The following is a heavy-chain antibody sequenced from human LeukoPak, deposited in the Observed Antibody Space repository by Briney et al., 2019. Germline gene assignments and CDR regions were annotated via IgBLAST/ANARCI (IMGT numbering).Heavy chain of an antibody. Sequence: SETLSLTCTVSGGSISSSSYYWGWIRQPPGKGLEWIGSIYYSGSTYYNPSLKSRVTISVDTSKNQFSLKLSSVTAADTAVYCCARQGASIVRAVKGFDYWGQGTLVTVSS. CDR2: IYYSGST. D-gene: IGHD1-26*01. CDR3: ARQGASIVRAVKGFDY. CDR1: GGSISSSSYY. V-gene: IGHV4-39*01. J-gene: IGHJ4*02.